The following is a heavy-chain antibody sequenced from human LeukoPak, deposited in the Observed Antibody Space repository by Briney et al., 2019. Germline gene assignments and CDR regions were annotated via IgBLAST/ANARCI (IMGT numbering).Heavy chain of an antibody. CDR2: IYYSGTT. D-gene: IGHD1-14*01. Sequence: PSETLSLTCTVSGGSITRGTNYWGWIRQPPGKGPEWIGSIYYSGTTYYNPSLKSRVTISIDTSKNQVSLKLTSVTATDTAVYYCARHNPYFDYWGQGTLVTVSS. CDR1: GGSITRGTNY. CDR3: ARHNPYFDY. V-gene: IGHV4-39*01. J-gene: IGHJ4*02.